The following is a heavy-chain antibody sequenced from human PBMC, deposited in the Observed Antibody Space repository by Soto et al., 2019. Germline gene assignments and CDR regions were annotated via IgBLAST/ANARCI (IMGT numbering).Heavy chain of an antibody. CDR1: GGTFSSYA. Sequence: GASVKVSCKASGGTFSSYAISWVRQAPGQGLEWMGGIIPIFGTANYAQKFQGRVTITADESTSTAYMELSSLRSEDTAVYYCATHLTIFGVVIPPPTTYYYYGMDVWGQGTTVTVSS. J-gene: IGHJ6*02. D-gene: IGHD3-3*01. V-gene: IGHV1-69*13. CDR2: IIPIFGTA. CDR3: ATHLTIFGVVIPPPTTYYYYGMDV.